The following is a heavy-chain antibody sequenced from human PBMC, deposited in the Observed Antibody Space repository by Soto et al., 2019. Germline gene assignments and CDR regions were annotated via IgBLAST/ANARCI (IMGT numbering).Heavy chain of an antibody. J-gene: IGHJ5*01. CDR1: GFTFSSYS. D-gene: IGHD3-22*01. Sequence: GGSLRLSCAASGFTFSSYSMNWVRQAPGKGLEWVSYISSSSSTIYYADSVKGRFTISRDNAKNSLYLQMNSLRAEDTAVYYCARDRFDYYDSSGYWRFDSWGQGTLVTVSS. CDR2: ISSSSSTI. CDR3: ARDRFDYYDSSGYWRFDS. V-gene: IGHV3-48*01.